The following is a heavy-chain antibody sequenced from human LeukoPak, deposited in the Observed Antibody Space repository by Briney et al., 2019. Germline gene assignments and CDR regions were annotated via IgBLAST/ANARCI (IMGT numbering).Heavy chain of an antibody. CDR1: GFTFSSYG. V-gene: IGHV3-30*03. CDR2: ISYDGSNK. CDR3: ATDIVVVVAATLSGMGEDYFDY. Sequence: GGSLRLSCAASGFTFSSYGMHWVRQAPGKGLEWVAVISYDGSNKYYADSVKGRFTISRDNSKNTLYLQMNSLRAEDTAVYYCATDIVVVVAATLSGMGEDYFDYWGQGTLVTVSS. D-gene: IGHD2-15*01. J-gene: IGHJ4*02.